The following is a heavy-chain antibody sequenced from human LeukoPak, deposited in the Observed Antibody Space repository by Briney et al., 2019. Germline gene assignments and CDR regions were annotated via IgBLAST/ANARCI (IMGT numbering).Heavy chain of an antibody. J-gene: IGHJ4*02. CDR2: ISAYNGNT. CDR3: ARALQVTAIHRFDF. V-gene: IGHV1-18*01. Sequence: ASVKVSCKASGYTFTSYGISWVRQAPGQGLEWMGWISAYNGNTNYAQKFQGRVTMTTDTSTSTAYMELRSLRSDDTAIYYCARALQVTAIHRFDFWGQGTLVSVSS. D-gene: IGHD2-21*02. CDR1: GYTFTSYG.